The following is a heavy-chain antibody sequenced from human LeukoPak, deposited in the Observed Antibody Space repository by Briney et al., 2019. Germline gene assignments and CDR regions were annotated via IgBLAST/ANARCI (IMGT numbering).Heavy chain of an antibody. CDR2: INHSGST. D-gene: IGHD3-22*01. J-gene: IGHJ3*02. Sequence: PSETLSLTCAVYGGSFSGYYWSWIRQPPGKGLEWIGEINHSGSTNYNPSLKSRVTISVDTSKNQFSLKLSSVTAADTAVYYCARVDYDSSDAFDIWGQGTMVTVSS. CDR3: ARVDYDSSDAFDI. V-gene: IGHV4-34*01. CDR1: GGSFSGYY.